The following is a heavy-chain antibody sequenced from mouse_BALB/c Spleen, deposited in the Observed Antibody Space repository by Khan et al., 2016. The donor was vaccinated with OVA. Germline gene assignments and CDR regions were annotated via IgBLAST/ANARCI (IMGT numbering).Heavy chain of an antibody. CDR2: INPSTGYT. D-gene: IGHD2-3*01. V-gene: IGHV1-7*01. CDR1: GYTFTSYW. CDR3: AIYDGYYFDY. Sequence: QVQLQQSGAELAKPGASVKMSCKASGYTFTSYWMHWVKQRPGQGLEWIGYINPSTGYTEYNQKFKDKATLTADKSSSTAYMHLSSLTSEDSAVYYCAIYDGYYFDYWCQGTTLTVSS. J-gene: IGHJ2*01.